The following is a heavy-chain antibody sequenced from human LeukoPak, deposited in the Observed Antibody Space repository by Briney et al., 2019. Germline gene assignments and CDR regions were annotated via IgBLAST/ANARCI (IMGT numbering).Heavy chain of an antibody. CDR1: GFTVSSNY. Sequence: PGGSLRLSCAASGFTVSSNYMSWVRRAPGKGLEWVSVIYSGGSTYYADSVKGRFTISRDNSKNTLYLQMNSLRAEDTAVYYCARDYYDSSGAGSLWGQGTLVTVSS. CDR3: ARDYYDSSGAGSL. D-gene: IGHD3-22*01. V-gene: IGHV3-66*02. J-gene: IGHJ4*02. CDR2: IYSGGST.